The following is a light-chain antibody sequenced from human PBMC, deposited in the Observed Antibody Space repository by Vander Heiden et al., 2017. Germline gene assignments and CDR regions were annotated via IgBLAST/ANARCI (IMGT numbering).Light chain of an antibody. Sequence: SSELTQAPAVSVALGQPVRITCQGDSLKKYYTTWYQQKPGQAPVLVIYPKNNRPSGIPDRFSASSSGNTASLTITGTQAEDEADYYCHSRDTTGNHYVFGTGTKVTVL. CDR2: PKN. CDR1: SLKKYY. J-gene: IGLJ1*01. CDR3: HSRDTTGNHYV. V-gene: IGLV3-19*01.